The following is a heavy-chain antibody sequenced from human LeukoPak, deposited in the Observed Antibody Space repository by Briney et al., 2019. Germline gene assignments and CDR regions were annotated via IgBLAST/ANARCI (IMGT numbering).Heavy chain of an antibody. CDR1: GYTFTGYY. J-gene: IGHJ6*02. CDR3: ARVDRGYYGMDV. Sequence: ASVKVSCKASGYTFTGYYMHWVRQAPGQGLEWVGWINPNSGGTNYAQKFQGRVTMTRDTSISTAYMELSRLRSDDTAVYYCARVDRGYYGMDVWGQGTTVTVSS. CDR2: INPNSGGT. D-gene: IGHD3-22*01. V-gene: IGHV1-2*02.